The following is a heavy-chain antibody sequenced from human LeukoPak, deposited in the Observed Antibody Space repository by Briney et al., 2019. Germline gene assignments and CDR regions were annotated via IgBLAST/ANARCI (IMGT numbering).Heavy chain of an antibody. J-gene: IGHJ3*02. CDR3: ARTEHARGAFDI. CDR1: GGSISSYY. D-gene: IGHD1/OR15-1a*01. V-gene: IGHV4-59*01. Sequence: PSETLSLTCTVSGGSISSYYWSWIRQPPGKGLEWIGYIYYSGSTNYNPSLKSRVTISVDTSKNQFSLKLSSVTAADMAVYYCARTEHARGAFDIWGQGTMVTVSS. CDR2: IYYSGST.